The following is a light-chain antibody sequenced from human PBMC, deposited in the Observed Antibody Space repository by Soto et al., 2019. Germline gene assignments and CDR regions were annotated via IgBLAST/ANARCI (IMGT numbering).Light chain of an antibody. CDR1: SSDVGGYNY. CDR2: GVT. Sequence: QSALTQPASVSGSPGQSVTISCTGTSSDVGGYNYVSWYQQLPGEAPKLIIYGVTDRPSGVSNRFSGSKSDNTASLTISGLQAEDEADYYCVSHISVAYRSIYVFGTGTKLTVL. CDR3: VSHISVAYRSIYV. V-gene: IGLV2-14*01. J-gene: IGLJ1*01.